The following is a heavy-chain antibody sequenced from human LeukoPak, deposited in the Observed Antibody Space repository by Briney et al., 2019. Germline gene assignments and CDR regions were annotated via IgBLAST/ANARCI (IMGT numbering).Heavy chain of an antibody. CDR2: ISSSSSTI. V-gene: IGHV3-48*04. CDR3: ARDSGGRWSGELTNWFDP. J-gene: IGHJ5*02. D-gene: IGHD3-10*01. Sequence: GGSLRLSCAASGFTFSSYSMNWVRQAPGKGLEWVSYISSSSSTIYYADSVKGRFTISRDNAKNSLYLQMNSLRAEDTAVYYCARDSGGRWSGELTNWFDPWGQGTLVTVSS. CDR1: GFTFSSYS.